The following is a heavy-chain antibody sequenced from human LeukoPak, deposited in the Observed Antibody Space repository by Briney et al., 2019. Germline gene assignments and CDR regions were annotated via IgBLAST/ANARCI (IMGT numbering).Heavy chain of an antibody. CDR3: ARAANWHDDDWFDP. CDR2: INPSGGST. J-gene: IGHJ5*02. Sequence: ASVKVSCKASGYSFTSYYMHWVRQAPGQGLEWMGIINPSGGSTSYAQKFQGRVTMTRNTSISTAYMELSSLRSEDTAVYYCARAANWHDDDWFDPWGQGTLVTVSS. D-gene: IGHD1-1*01. CDR1: GYSFTSYY. V-gene: IGHV1-46*01.